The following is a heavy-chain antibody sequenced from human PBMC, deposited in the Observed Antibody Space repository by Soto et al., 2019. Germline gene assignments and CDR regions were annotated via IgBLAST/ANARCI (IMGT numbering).Heavy chain of an antibody. CDR2: IRSKANSYAT. Sequence: EGQLVESGGGLVQPGGSLKLSCAASGFTFSGSAMHWGRQASGKGLEWVGRIRSKANSYATAYAASVKGRFTISRDDSKNTAYLQMNRLKTEDTAVYYWTSSPHYWGQGTLVTVSS. J-gene: IGHJ4*02. CDR3: TSSPHY. V-gene: IGHV3-73*01. CDR1: GFTFSGSA.